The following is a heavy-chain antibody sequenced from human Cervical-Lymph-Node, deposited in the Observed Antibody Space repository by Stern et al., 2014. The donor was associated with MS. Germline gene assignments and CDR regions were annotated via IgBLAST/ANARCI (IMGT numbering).Heavy chain of an antibody. Sequence: QVQLQESGPGLVKPSETLSLTCTVSGGSISSYHWSWIRQPPGKGLEWIGYIYYSGSTNYNPSLKSRVTISVDTSKNQFSLKLSSVTAADTAVYYCARERPPRHFDYWGQGTLVTVSS. J-gene: IGHJ4*02. V-gene: IGHV4-59*01. CDR3: ARERPPRHFDY. CDR2: IYYSGST. CDR1: GGSISSYH.